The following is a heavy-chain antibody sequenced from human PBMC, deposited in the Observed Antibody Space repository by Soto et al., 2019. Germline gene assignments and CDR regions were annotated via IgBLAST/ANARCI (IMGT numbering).Heavy chain of an antibody. CDR2: YGGSGGST. Sequence: DVQLLESGGGSAQRGGSLRLSCAASGFSFSTYGMTWVRQAPGKGLEWVSYGGSGGSTYYADSVKGRFTISRDNSKNTLYLQVNSLRTEDTAVYYCVKFRGRAYHYYYMDVWGNGTTVTVSS. CDR1: GFSFSTYG. CDR3: VKFRGRAYHYYYMDV. V-gene: IGHV3-23*01. J-gene: IGHJ6*03. D-gene: IGHD3-16*01.